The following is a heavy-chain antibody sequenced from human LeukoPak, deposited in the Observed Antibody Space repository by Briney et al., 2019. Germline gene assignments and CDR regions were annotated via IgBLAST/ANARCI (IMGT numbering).Heavy chain of an antibody. CDR2: MSPSGTT. CDR3: AKNKNQGRLYYYYGMDV. D-gene: IGHD3-10*01. V-gene: IGHV4-61*01. CDR1: GDSVSSGNYY. Sequence: PSETLSLTCTVSGDSVSSGNYYLSWIRQPPGKGLDWITYMSPSGTTKYNPSLKSRVTTSVDTSRTQFSLRLSSVTAADTAVYYCAKNKNQGRLYYYYGMDVWGQGTTVTVSS. J-gene: IGHJ6*02.